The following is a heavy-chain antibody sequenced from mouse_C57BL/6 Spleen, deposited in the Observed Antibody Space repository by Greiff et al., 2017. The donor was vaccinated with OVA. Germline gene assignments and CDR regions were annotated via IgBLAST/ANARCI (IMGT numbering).Heavy chain of an antibody. CDR2: IYPGSGST. V-gene: IGHV1-55*01. Sequence: QVQLQQPGAELVKPGASVKMSCKASGYTFTSYWITWVKQRPGQGLEWIGDIYPGSGSTNYNEKFKSKATLTVDTSSSTAYMQLSSRTSEDSAVYYCARSPLTGTVFDYWGQGTTLTVSS. J-gene: IGHJ2*01. CDR1: GYTFTSYW. D-gene: IGHD4-1*01. CDR3: ARSPLTGTVFDY.